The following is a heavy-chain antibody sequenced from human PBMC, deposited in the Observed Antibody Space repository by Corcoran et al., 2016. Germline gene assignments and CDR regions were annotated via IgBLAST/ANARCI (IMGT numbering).Heavy chain of an antibody. Sequence: QVQLVESGGGVVQPGRSLRLSCAASGFTFSSYGMHWVRQAPGKGLEWVAVISYDGSNKYYADSVKGRFTISRDNSKNTLYLQMNSLRAEDTAVYYCAKARGAAAGTGGYFDYWGQGTLVTVSS. CDR2: ISYDGSNK. CDR3: AKARGAAAGTGGYFDY. CDR1: GFTFSSYG. V-gene: IGHV3-30*18. J-gene: IGHJ4*02. D-gene: IGHD6-13*01.